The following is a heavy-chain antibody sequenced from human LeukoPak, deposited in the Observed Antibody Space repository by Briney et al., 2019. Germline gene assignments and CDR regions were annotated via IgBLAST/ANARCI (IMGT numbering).Heavy chain of an antibody. CDR1: GGSISSYY. D-gene: IGHD3-10*01. V-gene: IGHV4-59*08. CDR3: ARGDGYYYGSAMGY. J-gene: IGHJ4*02. Sequence: SETLSLTCTVSGGSISSYYWSWIRQPPGKGLEWIGYIYYRGSTNYNPSLKSRVTISLDTSKNQFSLKLSSVTAADTAVYYCARGDGYYYGSAMGYWGQGTLVTVSS. CDR2: IYYRGST.